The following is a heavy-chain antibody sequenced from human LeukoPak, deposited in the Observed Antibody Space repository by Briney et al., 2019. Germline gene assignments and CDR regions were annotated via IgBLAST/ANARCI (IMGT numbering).Heavy chain of an antibody. Sequence: GGSLRLSCAASGFTFSSSAMSWVRQAPGKGLECVSALSGNGNTIYYADSVKGRFTISRDNSKNTLSLQMNGLRAEDTAVYYCAKALYGGHDYWGQGTLVTVSS. V-gene: IGHV3-23*01. CDR1: GFTFSSSA. J-gene: IGHJ4*02. D-gene: IGHD4-23*01. CDR2: LSGNGNTI. CDR3: AKALYGGHDY.